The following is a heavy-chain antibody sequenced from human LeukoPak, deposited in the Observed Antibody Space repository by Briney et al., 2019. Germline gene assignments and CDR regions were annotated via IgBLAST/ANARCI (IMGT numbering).Heavy chain of an antibody. D-gene: IGHD2-15*01. CDR2: NNHSGST. Sequence: SETLSLTCAVYGGSFSGYYWSWIRQPPGKGLEWIGDNNHSGSTNYNPSLKSRVTISVDTSKNQLSLTLNPVTAQDTAVDYLARRRRVAMAPHFDYWGQGNLVSVSS. CDR1: GGSFSGYY. V-gene: IGHV4-34*01. CDR3: ARRRRVAMAPHFDY. J-gene: IGHJ4*02.